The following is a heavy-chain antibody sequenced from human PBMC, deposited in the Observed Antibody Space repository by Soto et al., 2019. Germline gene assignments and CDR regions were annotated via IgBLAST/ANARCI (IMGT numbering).Heavy chain of an antibody. V-gene: IGHV1-69*12. Sequence: QVQLVQSGAEVKKPGSSVKVSCKASGGTISSYDISWVRQAPGQGLEWMGGIIPIFGTANYAQKFQGRVTITADESTSTAYMELSSLRSEDTAVYYCARVLELRSTYFYYGMDVWGQGTTVTVSS. CDR1: GGTISSYD. D-gene: IGHD1-7*01. CDR2: IIPIFGTA. J-gene: IGHJ6*02. CDR3: ARVLELRSTYFYYGMDV.